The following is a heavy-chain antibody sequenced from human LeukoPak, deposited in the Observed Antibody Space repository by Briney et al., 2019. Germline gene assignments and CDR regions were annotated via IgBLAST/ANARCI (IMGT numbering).Heavy chain of an antibody. Sequence: SETLSLTCTVSAASVSSERYYRRWIRQVPGKGLEWIGYMYSSGSSKYNPALKSRITMSVDTSKNQFSLKLSAVTAADTAIYYCVTPICGRISGLDVFDIWGRGTMVTVSS. CDR1: AASVSSERYY. J-gene: IGHJ3*02. V-gene: IGHV4-31*03. CDR2: MYSSGSS. CDR3: VTPICGRISGLDVFDI. D-gene: IGHD2-21*01.